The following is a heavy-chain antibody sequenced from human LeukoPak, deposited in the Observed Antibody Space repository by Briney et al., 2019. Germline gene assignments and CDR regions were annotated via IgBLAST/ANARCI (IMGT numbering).Heavy chain of an antibody. Sequence: PSETLSLTCTVSGGSISSYYWSWIRQPPGKGLEWIGYIYYSGSTNYNPSLKSRVTISVDTSKNQFSLKLSSVTAADTAVYYRARAGYYYDGSGYYYPFAFDIWGKGQWSPSLQ. CDR3: ARAGYYYDGSGYYYPFAFDI. J-gene: IGHJ3*02. CDR2: IYYSGST. D-gene: IGHD3-22*01. V-gene: IGHV4-59*01. CDR1: GGSISSYY.